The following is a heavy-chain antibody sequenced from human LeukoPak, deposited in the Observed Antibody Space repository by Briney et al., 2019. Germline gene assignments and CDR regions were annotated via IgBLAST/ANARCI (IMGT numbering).Heavy chain of an antibody. J-gene: IGHJ6*03. D-gene: IGHD3-3*01. Sequence: ASVKVSSKASGYTFTSYGISWVRQAPGQRLEWMGCISAYNGNTNYAQKLQGRATMTTDTSTSTAYMELRSLRSDDTAVYYCARGYDFWSGYRPDYYYYYMDVWGKGTTVTLSS. V-gene: IGHV1-18*01. CDR1: GYTFTSYG. CDR3: ARGYDFWSGYRPDYYYYYMDV. CDR2: ISAYNGNT.